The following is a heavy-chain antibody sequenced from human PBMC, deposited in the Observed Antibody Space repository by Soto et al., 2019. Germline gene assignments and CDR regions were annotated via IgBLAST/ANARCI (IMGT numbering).Heavy chain of an antibody. D-gene: IGHD3-22*01. V-gene: IGHV4-61*01. CDR3: ARDSSGRHDY. J-gene: IGHJ4*02. CDR2: IYQSGTT. CDR1: GGSVRSGSYY. Sequence: PSETLSLTCCVSGGSVRSGSYYWTWIRQPPGKGLEWIGYIYQSGTTNYNASLKSRVTISIDTSKNQFFLKLNSVTAADTAVYYCARDSSGRHDYWGQGTLVTVSS.